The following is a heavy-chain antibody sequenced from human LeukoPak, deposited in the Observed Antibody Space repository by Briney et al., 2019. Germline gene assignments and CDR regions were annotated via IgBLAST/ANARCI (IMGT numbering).Heavy chain of an antibody. CDR3: AGNLAGKTDFDY. D-gene: IGHD6-19*01. V-gene: IGHV1-3*01. J-gene: IGHJ4*02. CDR2: INAGNGDT. CDR1: GYTFSDYA. Sequence: GASVKVSCKASGYTFSDYAMHWVRQAPGQRLEWMGWINAGNGDTKYSQKFQGRVTITWDTSASTVHMELSSLRSEDTAVYYCAGNLAGKTDFDYWGQGTLVTVSS.